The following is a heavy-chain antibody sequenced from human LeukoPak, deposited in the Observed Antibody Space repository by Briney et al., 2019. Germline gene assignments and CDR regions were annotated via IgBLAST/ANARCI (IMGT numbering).Heavy chain of an antibody. V-gene: IGHV4-39*07. CDR2: INHSGST. J-gene: IGHJ4*02. CDR3: ARDWNYVN. CDR1: GGSISSSSYY. D-gene: IGHD1-7*01. Sequence: PSETLSLTCTVSGGSISSSSYYWGWIRQPPGKGLEWIGEINHSGSTNYNPSLKSRVTISVDTSKNQFSLKLSSVTAADTAVYYCARDWNYVNWGQGTLVTVSS.